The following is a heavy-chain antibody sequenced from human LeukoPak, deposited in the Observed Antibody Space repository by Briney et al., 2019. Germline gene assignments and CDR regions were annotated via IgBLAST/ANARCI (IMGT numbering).Heavy chain of an antibody. Sequence: GGSLRLSCAASGFTFSSYWISWVRQAPGKGLEWVANIKQDGSEKYYVDSVKGRFTISRDNAKNSLYLQMNSLRAEDTAVYYCARDGSGTPHYYYMDVWGKGTTVTVSS. D-gene: IGHD3-10*01. CDR3: ARDGSGTPHYYYMDV. CDR1: GFTFSSYW. CDR2: IKQDGSEK. J-gene: IGHJ6*03. V-gene: IGHV3-7*01.